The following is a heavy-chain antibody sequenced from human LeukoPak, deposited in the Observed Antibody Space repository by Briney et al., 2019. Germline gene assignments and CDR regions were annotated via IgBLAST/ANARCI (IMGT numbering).Heavy chain of an antibody. Sequence: ASVKVSCKASGYTFTSYYMHWVRQAPGQGLEWMGIINPSGGSTSYAQKFQGRVTMTRDTSTSTVYMELSSLRSEDTAVYYCARGVSFEVVVAATNDAFDIWGQGTMVTVSS. CDR2: INPSGGST. J-gene: IGHJ3*02. CDR3: ARGVSFEVVVAATNDAFDI. D-gene: IGHD2-15*01. CDR1: GYTFTSYY. V-gene: IGHV1-46*01.